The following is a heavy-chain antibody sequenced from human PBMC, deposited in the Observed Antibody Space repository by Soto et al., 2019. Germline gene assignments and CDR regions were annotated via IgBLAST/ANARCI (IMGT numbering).Heavy chain of an antibody. J-gene: IGHJ5*02. CDR2: ISAYNGNT. CDR3: ARQDPPRLT. Sequence: QVQLVQSGAEVKKPGASVKVSCKASGYTFTSYGISWVRQAPGQGLEGMGWISAYNGNTTYAQKLQGRVTLTTDTSTSTASMELRSPRSHDSAEYYCARQDPPRLTWGQGTLVTVSS. CDR1: GYTFTSYG. V-gene: IGHV1-18*01.